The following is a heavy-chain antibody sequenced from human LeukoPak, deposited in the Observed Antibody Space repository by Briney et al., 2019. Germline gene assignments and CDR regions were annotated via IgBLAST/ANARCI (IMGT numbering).Heavy chain of an antibody. CDR3: ARDPHCGGDCYGGDAFDI. CDR1: GGSISSYY. J-gene: IGHJ3*02. CDR2: IYYRGST. D-gene: IGHD2-21*02. Sequence: PSETLSLTCTVSGGSISSYYWSWIRQPPGKGLEWIGYIYYRGSTNYNPSLKSRVTISVDTSKNQFSLKLSSVTAADTAVYYCARDPHCGGDCYGGDAFDIWGQGTMVTVSS. V-gene: IGHV4-59*01.